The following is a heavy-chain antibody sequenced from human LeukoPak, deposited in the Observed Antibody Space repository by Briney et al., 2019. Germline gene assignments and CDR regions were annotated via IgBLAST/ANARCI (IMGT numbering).Heavy chain of an antibody. CDR3: AREWPNCSGGSCQSGDAFDI. CDR1: GFTFNSYE. D-gene: IGHD2-15*01. V-gene: IGHV3-48*03. J-gene: IGHJ3*02. CDR2: ISSSGSAI. Sequence: GGSLRLSCAASGFTFNSYEMNWVRQAPGKGLEWISYISSSGSAIHYADSVKGRFTISRDNSKNTLYLQMNSLRAEDTAVYYCAREWPNCSGGSCQSGDAFDIWGQGTMVTVSS.